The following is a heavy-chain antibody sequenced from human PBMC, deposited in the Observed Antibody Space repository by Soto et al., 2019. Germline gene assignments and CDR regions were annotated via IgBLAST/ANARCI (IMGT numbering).Heavy chain of an antibody. V-gene: IGHV4-31*03. CDR3: ARVQAAMVRGVKWYSFDN. CDR2: ISYSGST. D-gene: IGHD3-10*01. Sequence: QVQLQESGPRLVKPSQTLSLTCTVSGGSINSGVYYWSWIRQHPGKGLEWVGYISYSGSTFYNPYLKSRVTISLDTSETQFSLKLSSVTAADTAVYYCARVQAAMVRGVKWYSFDNWGQGTLVTVSS. CDR1: GGSINSGVYY. J-gene: IGHJ4*02.